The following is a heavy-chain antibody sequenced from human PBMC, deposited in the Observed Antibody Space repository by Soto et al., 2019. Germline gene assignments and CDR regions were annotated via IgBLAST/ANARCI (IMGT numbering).Heavy chain of an antibody. V-gene: IGHV4-59*08. J-gene: IGHJ4*02. Sequence: PSETLSLTCTVSGGSISSYYWSWIRQPPGKGLEWIGYIYYSGSTNYNPSLKSRVTISVDTSKNQFSLKLSSVTAADTAVYYCARTSSSWYGHRYYFDYWGQGTLVTVSS. CDR2: IYYSGST. CDR3: ARTSSSWYGHRYYFDY. D-gene: IGHD6-13*01. CDR1: GGSISSYY.